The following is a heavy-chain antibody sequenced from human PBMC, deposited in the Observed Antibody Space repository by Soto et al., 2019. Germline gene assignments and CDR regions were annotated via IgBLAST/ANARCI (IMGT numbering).Heavy chain of an antibody. CDR3: ARNRDYAFDY. J-gene: IGHJ4*02. D-gene: IGHD4-17*01. Sequence: GGSLRLSCAASGFTFSNYWMSWVRQAPGKGLEWVAIIKQDGSDKYYVDSVRGRFTISRDNAKNSLYLQMNSLRTEDAAVYYCARNRDYAFDYWGRGTLVTVSS. V-gene: IGHV3-7*01. CDR1: GFTFSNYW. CDR2: IKQDGSDK.